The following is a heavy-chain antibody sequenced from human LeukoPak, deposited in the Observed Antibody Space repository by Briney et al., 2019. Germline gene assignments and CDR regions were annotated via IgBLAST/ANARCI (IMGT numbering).Heavy chain of an antibody. CDR1: GGSLSGYY. J-gene: IGHJ6*03. Sequence: SETLSLTCAVYGGSLSGYYWSWIRQPPGKGLEWIGEINHSGSTNYNPSLKSRVTISVDTSKNQFSLKLSSVTAADTAVYYCARNRVYYYYMDVWGKGTTVTISS. CDR2: INHSGST. V-gene: IGHV4-34*01. CDR3: ARNRVYYYYMDV.